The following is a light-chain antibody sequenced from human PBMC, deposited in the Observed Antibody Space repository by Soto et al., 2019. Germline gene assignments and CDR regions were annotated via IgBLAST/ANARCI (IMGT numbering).Light chain of an antibody. V-gene: IGLV2-23*02. CDR1: RNDVGIYNL. Sequence: QSALTQPASVSGSPGQSITISCTGTRNDVGIYNLVSWYQQHPDRAPKLIIYEVNKRPSGISYRFSGAKSGNTASLTISGLQAEDEADYYCCSFAGSNTLVVFGGGTKLTVL. CDR3: CSFAGSNTLVV. CDR2: EVN. J-gene: IGLJ3*02.